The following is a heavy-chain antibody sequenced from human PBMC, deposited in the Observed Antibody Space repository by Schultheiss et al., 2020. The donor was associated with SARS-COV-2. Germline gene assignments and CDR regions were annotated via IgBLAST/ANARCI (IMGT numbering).Heavy chain of an antibody. CDR3: ARDRDYYDSSGYYYDYYFDY. V-gene: IGHV3-48*02. J-gene: IGHJ4*02. CDR2: ISSSSSTI. Sequence: GGSLRLSCAASGFTVSSNYMSWVRQAPGKGLEWVSYISSSSSTIYYADSVKGRFTISRDNAKNSLYLQMNSLRDEDTAVYYCARDRDYYDSSGYYYDYYFDYWGQGTLVTVSS. D-gene: IGHD3-22*01. CDR1: GFTVSSNY.